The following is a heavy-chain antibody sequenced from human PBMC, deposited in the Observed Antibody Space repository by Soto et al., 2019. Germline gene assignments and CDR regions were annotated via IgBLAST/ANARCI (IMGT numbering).Heavy chain of an antibody. J-gene: IGHJ6*03. V-gene: IGHV5-51*01. CDR3: ARVLTFYSSSSDRQAPYYMDV. CDR1: GYSFTSYW. CDR2: IYPGDSDT. D-gene: IGHD6-6*01. Sequence: GESLMISCKGSGYSFTSYWIGWVRQMPGKGLEWMGIIYPGDSDTRYSPSFQGQVTISADKSISTAYLQWSSLKASDTAMYYCARVLTFYSSSSDRQAPYYMDVWGKGTTVTVSS.